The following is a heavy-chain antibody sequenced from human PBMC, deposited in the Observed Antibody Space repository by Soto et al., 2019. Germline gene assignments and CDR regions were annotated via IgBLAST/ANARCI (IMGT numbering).Heavy chain of an antibody. J-gene: IGHJ6*02. CDR3: ARASIAARPRNYYYYYGMDV. V-gene: IGHV1-69*06. Sequence: RASVKVSCKASGGTFSSYAISWVRQAPGQGLEWMGGIIPIFGTANYAQKFQGRVTITADKSTSTAYMELSSLRSEDTAVCYCARASIAARPRNYYYYYGMDVWGQGTTVTVSS. CDR1: GGTFSSYA. CDR2: IIPIFGTA. D-gene: IGHD6-6*01.